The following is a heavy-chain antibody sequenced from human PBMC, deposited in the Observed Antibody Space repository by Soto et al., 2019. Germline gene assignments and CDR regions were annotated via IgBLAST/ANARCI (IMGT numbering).Heavy chain of an antibody. D-gene: IGHD1-26*01. Sequence: SATLSLTCTVSGGSISSYYWSWIRQPPGKGLEWIGYIYYSGSTNYNPSLKSRVTISVDTSKNQFSLKLSSVSVADTAVYYCARDRVGATDYWGQGTLVTVSS. CDR2: IYYSGST. CDR3: ARDRVGATDY. J-gene: IGHJ4*02. CDR1: GGSISSYY. V-gene: IGHV4-59*01.